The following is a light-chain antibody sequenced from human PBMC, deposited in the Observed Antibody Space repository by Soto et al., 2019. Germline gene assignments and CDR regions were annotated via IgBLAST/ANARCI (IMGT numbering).Light chain of an antibody. Sequence: EIVMTQSTATLSVSPGERATLSCRASQSVSSNLAWYQRKPGQAPRLLIYGASTRATGIPARFSGSGSGTDFTLTISSLQSEDFALYYCQQYNNWPGTFGQGTKVEIK. CDR3: QQYNNWPGT. CDR1: QSVSSN. V-gene: IGKV3-15*01. CDR2: GAS. J-gene: IGKJ1*01.